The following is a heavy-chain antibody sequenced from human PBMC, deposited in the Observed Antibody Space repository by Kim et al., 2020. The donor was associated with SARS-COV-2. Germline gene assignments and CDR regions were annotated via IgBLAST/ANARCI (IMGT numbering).Heavy chain of an antibody. V-gene: IGHV4-39*01. CDR2: IYYSGST. CDR3: ARGRVGATLDY. J-gene: IGHJ4*02. CDR1: GGPISSSSYY. D-gene: IGHD1-26*01. Sequence: SETLSLTCTVSGGPISSSSYYWGWIRQPPGKGLEWIGSIYYSGSTYYNPSLKSRVTITVDTSTNQFSLKLSSVTAADTAEYYCARGRVGATLDYWGQGTLVTDSS.